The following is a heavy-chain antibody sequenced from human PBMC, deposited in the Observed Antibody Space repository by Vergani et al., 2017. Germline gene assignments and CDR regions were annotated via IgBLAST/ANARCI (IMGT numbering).Heavy chain of an antibody. V-gene: IGHV4-34*01. D-gene: IGHD3-16*02. J-gene: IGHJ4*02. CDR2: IDHTGRP. CDR3: ASIXRAPTRRNPPPDY. CDR1: GGSFTSYH. Sequence: QVQLQQWGGGLLKPSETLCLTCVVNGGSFTSYHWTWIRQSPGEGLEWVGDIDHTGRPDYNPSLKSRVSISVDTSKNQFSLQLTSVTAADSALYFCASIXRAPTRRNPPPDYWGQGILVTVSS.